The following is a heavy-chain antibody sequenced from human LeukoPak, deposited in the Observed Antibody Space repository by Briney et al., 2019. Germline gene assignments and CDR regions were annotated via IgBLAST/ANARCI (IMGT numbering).Heavy chain of an antibody. CDR2: IRYDESRT. J-gene: IGHJ6*03. Sequence: TGGSLRLSCAASGFTFSTYGMHWVRQAPGEGLEWVTFIRYDESRTFYADSVKGRFTISRDNSKNTLYLQMNSLRAEDTAVYYCAREHTVVTTRNDYYYYMAVWGKGTTVTVSS. CDR1: GFTFSTYG. CDR3: AREHTVVTTRNDYYYYMAV. D-gene: IGHD4-23*01. V-gene: IGHV3-30*02.